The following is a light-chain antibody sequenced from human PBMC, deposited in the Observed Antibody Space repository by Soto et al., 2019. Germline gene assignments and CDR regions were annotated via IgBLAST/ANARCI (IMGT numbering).Light chain of an antibody. Sequence: DVQMTQSPSSLSASVGDRVTITCRASQGIAPYLAWFQQKPGKVPKLLIYAASTLQSGVPSRFSGSGSGTDFTLTISSLQPEDVATYYCQKYNSAPLTFGVGTKVDIK. CDR3: QKYNSAPLT. J-gene: IGKJ4*01. CDR1: QGIAPY. CDR2: AAS. V-gene: IGKV1-27*01.